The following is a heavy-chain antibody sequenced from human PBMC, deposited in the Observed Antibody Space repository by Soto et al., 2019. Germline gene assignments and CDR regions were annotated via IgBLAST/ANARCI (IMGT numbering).Heavy chain of an antibody. CDR2: IWYDGSNK. CDR1: GFTFSSYG. V-gene: IGHV3-33*01. Sequence: QVQLVESGGGVVQPGRSLRLSCAASGFTFSSYGIHWVRQAPGKGLEWVAVIWYDGSNKYYADSVKGRFTISRDNSKNTLYLQMNSLRAEETAVYYCARDRPATMVRGVGRYAAPNAFDIWGQGTMVTVSS. J-gene: IGHJ3*02. D-gene: IGHD3-10*01. CDR3: ARDRPATMVRGVGRYAAPNAFDI.